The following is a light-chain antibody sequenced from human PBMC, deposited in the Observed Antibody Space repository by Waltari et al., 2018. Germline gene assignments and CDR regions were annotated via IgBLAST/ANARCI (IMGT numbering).Light chain of an antibody. J-gene: IGKJ1*01. V-gene: IGKV1-5*03. Sequence: DIQMTQSPSTLSASVGDRVNITCRARQSISSWLAWYQQKPGKAPKLLIYKASSLESGVPSRFSGSGSGTEFTLTISSLQPDDFATYYCQQYNSYLWTFGQGTKVEIK. CDR2: KAS. CDR3: QQYNSYLWT. CDR1: QSISSW.